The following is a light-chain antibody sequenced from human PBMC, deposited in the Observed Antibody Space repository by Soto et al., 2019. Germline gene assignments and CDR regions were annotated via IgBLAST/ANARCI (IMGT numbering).Light chain of an antibody. CDR3: SSYTSSSTLV. J-gene: IGLJ1*01. V-gene: IGLV2-14*01. CDR1: NSDVGGYNF. CDR2: DVT. Sequence: QSALTQPAFVSGSPGQSITISCTGTNSDVGGYNFVSWYQQHPGKVPKLMIYDVTSRPSGVSNRFSGSKSGNTASLTISGLQAEDEADYYCSSYTSSSTLVFGTGTKVIVL.